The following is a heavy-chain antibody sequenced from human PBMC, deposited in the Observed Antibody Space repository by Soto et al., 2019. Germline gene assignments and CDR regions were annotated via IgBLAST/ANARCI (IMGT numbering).Heavy chain of an antibody. D-gene: IGHD3-10*01. V-gene: IGHV4-34*01. J-gene: IGHJ2*01. CDR2: INHSGST. Sequence: PSETLSLTCAVYGGSFSGYYWSWIRQPPGKGLEWIGEINHSGSTNYNPSLKSRVTISVDTSKNQFSLKLSSVTAADTAVYYCASKGQTYGSGSYLYWYFDLWGRGTLVTVSS. CDR3: ASKGQTYGSGSYLYWYFDL. CDR1: GGSFSGYY.